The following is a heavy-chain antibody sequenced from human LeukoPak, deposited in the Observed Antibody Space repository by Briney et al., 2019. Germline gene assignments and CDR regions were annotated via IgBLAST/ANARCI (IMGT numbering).Heavy chain of an antibody. J-gene: IGHJ4*02. Sequence: GGSLRLSCAASGFTFSHYGIHWVRQAPGKGLEWVAVIWYDGSNKYYADSVKGRFTISRDNSKNTLSLQMNSLRAEDTAVYYCARASSSSWSSLDYWGQETLVTVSS. CDR3: ARASSSSWSSLDY. D-gene: IGHD6-13*01. V-gene: IGHV3-33*01. CDR2: IWYDGSNK. CDR1: GFTFSHYG.